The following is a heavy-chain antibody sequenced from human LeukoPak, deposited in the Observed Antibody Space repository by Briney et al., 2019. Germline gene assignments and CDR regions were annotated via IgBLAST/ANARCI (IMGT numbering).Heavy chain of an antibody. D-gene: IGHD2-21*01. CDR3: ARGVGGEPAFDI. CDR2: ICTAGDT. Sequence: XRXSXXXXXFTFXXXDMHWVRQXAGKGLEWVSAICTAGDTYYPGSVKGRFTISRENAKNSLYLQMNSLRAGDTAVYYCARGVGGEPAFDIWGQGTMVTVSS. V-gene: IGHV3-13*01. CDR1: XFTFXXXD. J-gene: IGHJ3*02.